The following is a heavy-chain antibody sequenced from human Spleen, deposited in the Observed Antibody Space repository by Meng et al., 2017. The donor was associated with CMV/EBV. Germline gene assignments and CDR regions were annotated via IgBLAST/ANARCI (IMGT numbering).Heavy chain of an antibody. CDR2: MNPNSGNT. D-gene: IGHD3-3*01. CDR3: ARGGTWYYDFWSGYYDMGGGYYYGMDV. V-gene: IGHV1-8*03. Sequence: ASVKVSCKASGYTFTSYDINWVRQATGQGLEWMGWMNPNSGNTGYAQKFQGRVTITRNTSISTAYMELSSLRSEDTAVYYCARGGTWYYDFWSGYYDMGGGYYYGMDVWGQGTTVTVSS. J-gene: IGHJ6*02. CDR1: GYTFTSYD.